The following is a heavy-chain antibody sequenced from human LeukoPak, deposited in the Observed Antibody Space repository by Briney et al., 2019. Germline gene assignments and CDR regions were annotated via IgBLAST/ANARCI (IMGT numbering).Heavy chain of an antibody. CDR3: TTDVSSGYSNYNWFDP. V-gene: IGHV3-15*01. D-gene: IGHD3-22*01. CDR2: IKSKTDDGTT. CDR1: GFTFSNAW. J-gene: IGHJ5*02. Sequence: GGSLRLSCAASGFTFSNAWMSWVRQAPGKGLEWVGRIKSKTDDGTTDYAAPVKGRFTISRDDSKSTLYLQMNSLKTEDTAVYYCTTDVSSGYSNYNWFDPWGQGTLVTVSS.